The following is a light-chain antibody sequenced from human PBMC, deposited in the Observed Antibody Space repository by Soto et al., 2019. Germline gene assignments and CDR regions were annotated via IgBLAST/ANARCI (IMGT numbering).Light chain of an antibody. Sequence: EIVLTQSPGTLSLSPGERATLSCRSSQSTSSSSLAWYQQKPCQAPRLLICGAFTRATGIPDRFSGSGSGRDFTLSISSLEPEAFAVYYCHYGNSPPWTFGLGLKVDIK. V-gene: IGKV3-20*01. CDR1: QSTSSSS. CDR2: GAF. CDR3: HYGNSPPWT. J-gene: IGKJ1*01.